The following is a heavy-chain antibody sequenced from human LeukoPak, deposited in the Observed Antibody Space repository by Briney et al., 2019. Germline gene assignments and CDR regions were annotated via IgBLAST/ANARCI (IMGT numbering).Heavy chain of an antibody. CDR2: ISTSGGST. CDR1: GFTFSSYA. J-gene: IGHJ4*02. D-gene: IGHD3-10*01. V-gene: IGHV3-23*01. CDR3: AKVRFGVTARYHFDF. Sequence: HPGGSLRLSCAASGFTFSSYAMSWVRQAPGKGLEWVSTISTSGGSTYYADSVKGRFTISRDNSKNTLYLQMNSLRAEDTAVYYCAKVRFGVTARYHFDFWGQGTLVTVSS.